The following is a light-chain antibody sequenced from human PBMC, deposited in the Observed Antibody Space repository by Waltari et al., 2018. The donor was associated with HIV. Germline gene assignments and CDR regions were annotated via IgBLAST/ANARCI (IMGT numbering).Light chain of an antibody. J-gene: IGLJ2*01. V-gene: IGLV2-23*02. CDR3: CSYAGSSTVV. CDR1: SSDVGDHNY. CDR2: DVN. Sequence: QSALTHPASVSGSPGQSITISCPGPSSDVGDHNYVSWYQQHPGKAPKLMIYDVNKRPSGVSNRFSGSKSGNTASLTISGLQAEDEADYYCCSYAGSSTVVFGGGTKLTVL.